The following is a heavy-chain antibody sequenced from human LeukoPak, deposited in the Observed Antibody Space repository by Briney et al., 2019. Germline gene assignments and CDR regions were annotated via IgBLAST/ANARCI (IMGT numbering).Heavy chain of an antibody. V-gene: IGHV4-39*07. J-gene: IGHJ4*02. Sequence: SETLSLTCTVSGGSISSSSYYWGWIPQPPGKGLEWIGSIYYSGSTYYNPSLKSRVTISVDTSKNQFSLKLGSVTAADTAVYYCAGGGLSLITGTGFDYWGQGTLVTVSS. CDR1: GGSISSSSYY. CDR2: IYYSGST. D-gene: IGHD1-20*01. CDR3: AGGGLSLITGTGFDY.